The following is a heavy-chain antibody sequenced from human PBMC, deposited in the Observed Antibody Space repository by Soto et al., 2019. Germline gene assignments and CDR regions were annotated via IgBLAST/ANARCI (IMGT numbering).Heavy chain of an antibody. D-gene: IGHD5-18*01. CDR1: GGSISSGGYS. Sequence: PSETLSLTCAVSGGSISSGGYSWSWIRQPPGKGLEWIGYIYHSGSTYYNPSLKSRVTISVDTSKSQFSLKLSSVTAADTAVYYCAKDSGYNYGYFRWFDPWGQGTLVTVSS. V-gene: IGHV4-30-2*02. CDR2: IYHSGST. J-gene: IGHJ5*02. CDR3: AKDSGYNYGYFRWFDP.